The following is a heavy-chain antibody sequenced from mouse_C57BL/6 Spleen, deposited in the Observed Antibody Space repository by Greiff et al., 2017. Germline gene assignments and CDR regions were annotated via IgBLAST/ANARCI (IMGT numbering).Heavy chain of an antibody. D-gene: IGHD1-1*01. Sequence: LVESGAELVRPGTSVKVSCKASGYAFTNYLIEWVKQRPGQGLEWIGVINPGSGGTNYNEKFKGKATLTADKSSSTAYMQLSSLTSEDSAVYFCARGYYGSSRYWYFDVWGTGTTVTVSS. CDR1: GYAFTNYL. J-gene: IGHJ1*03. CDR2: INPGSGGT. CDR3: ARGYYGSSRYWYFDV. V-gene: IGHV1-54*01.